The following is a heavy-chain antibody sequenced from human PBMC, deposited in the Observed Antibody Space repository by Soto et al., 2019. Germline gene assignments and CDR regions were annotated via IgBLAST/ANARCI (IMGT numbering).Heavy chain of an antibody. Sequence: QVQLQQWGAGLLKPSETLSLTCAVYGGSFSGYYWSGIRQPPGKGLEWIGEINHSGSTNYNPYLKSRVTTAVDPSKNRFSLKLSSVTAAETAVYYCARGLSWLRVVTVTGVYFDYWGQGTLVNVSS. CDR1: GGSFSGYY. J-gene: IGHJ4*02. D-gene: IGHD5-12*01. CDR2: INHSGST. CDR3: ARGLSWLRVVTVTGVYFDY. V-gene: IGHV4-34*01.